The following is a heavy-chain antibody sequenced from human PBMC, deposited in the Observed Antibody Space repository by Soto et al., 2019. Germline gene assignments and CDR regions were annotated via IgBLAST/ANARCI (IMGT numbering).Heavy chain of an antibody. V-gene: IGHV3-49*03. Sequence: GGSLRLSCTASGFTFADYTLSWFRQAPGKGLEWLGFIRNKAYGGTTEYAASVKGRFTISRDDPKSIAYLLMNSLKTEDTAMYYCTRDGRYSGHPPPAFWGQGSLVIVPS. J-gene: IGHJ4*02. CDR1: GFTFADYT. CDR3: TRDGRYSGHPPPAF. D-gene: IGHD5-12*01. CDR2: IRNKAYGGTT.